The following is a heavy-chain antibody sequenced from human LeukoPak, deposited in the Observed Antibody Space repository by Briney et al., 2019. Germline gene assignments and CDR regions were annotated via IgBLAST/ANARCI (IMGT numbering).Heavy chain of an antibody. CDR3: AKDATHYRVWDDYDSTVLSY. Sequence: PGGSLRLSCAASGFTFSSYWMHWVRQAPGKGLEWVANIKQDGSEKYYVDSVKGRFTISRDNSKNTLYLQMNSLRAADTAVYYCAKDATHYRVWDDYDSTVLSYWGQGTLVTVSS. CDR2: IKQDGSEK. J-gene: IGHJ4*02. D-gene: IGHD3-22*01. CDR1: GFTFSSYW. V-gene: IGHV3-7*01.